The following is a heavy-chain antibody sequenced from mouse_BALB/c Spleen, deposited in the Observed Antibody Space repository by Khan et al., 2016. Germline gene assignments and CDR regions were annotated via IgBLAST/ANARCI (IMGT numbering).Heavy chain of an antibody. J-gene: IGHJ4*01. V-gene: IGHV3-2*02. D-gene: IGHD1-1*01. Sequence: EVQLQESGPGLVKPSQSLSLTCTVTGYSIISDYAWNWIRQFPGNKLEWMGYISYSGSTSYNPSLKSRISITRDTSNNQFFLQLNSVTSEDTATYYCARSDYGSKDAMDYWGQGTSVTVSS. CDR3: ARSDYGSKDAMDY. CDR1: GYSIISDYA. CDR2: ISYSGST.